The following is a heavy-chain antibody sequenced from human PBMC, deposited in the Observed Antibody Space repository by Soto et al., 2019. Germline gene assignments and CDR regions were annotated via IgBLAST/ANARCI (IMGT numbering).Heavy chain of an antibody. CDR1: GFTFSSYG. D-gene: IGHD1-7*01. CDR2: ISYDGSTK. J-gene: IGHJ6*02. Sequence: QVQLVESGGGVVQPGRSLRLSCAASGFTFSSYGMHWVRQAPGKGLEWVAVISYDGSTKYYADSVKGRFTISRDNSKNPLYMQMNSLRAEDTAVYYWAKGGLELRGDGMDVWGQGTTVTVSS. CDR3: AKGGLELRGDGMDV. V-gene: IGHV3-30*18.